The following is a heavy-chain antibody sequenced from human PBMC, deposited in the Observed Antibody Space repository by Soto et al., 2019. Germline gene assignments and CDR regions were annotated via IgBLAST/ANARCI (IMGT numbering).Heavy chain of an antibody. CDR2: TRDSVGST. V-gene: IGHV3-23*01. Sequence: EVQLLESGGGLVQPGGSLRLYCAASGITFSSYAMSWVRQAPGKGLEWGSGTRDSVGSTYYADSVKGRFTISRENSKNTLYRQMNSLRAEDTAVYYVAKADYGDYGFDYWGQGTLVTVSS. CDR1: GITFSSYA. CDR3: AKADYGDYGFDY. D-gene: IGHD4-17*01. J-gene: IGHJ4*02.